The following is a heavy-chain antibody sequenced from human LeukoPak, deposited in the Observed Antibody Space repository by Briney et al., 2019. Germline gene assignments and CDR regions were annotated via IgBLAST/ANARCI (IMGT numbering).Heavy chain of an antibody. V-gene: IGHV3-30*18. CDR2: ISHHGSNK. CDR1: GFTFNTYG. D-gene: IGHD3-10*01. Sequence: GGSLRLSCAASGFTFNTYGMNWVRQAPGKGLEWVAVISHHGSNKFYADSVKGRFTISRDNSNNMVYLQMNGLRAEDTAVYYCAKDFGFQLWSTRGVFDIWSQGIMVTVSS. CDR3: AKDFGFQLWSTRGVFDI. J-gene: IGHJ3*02.